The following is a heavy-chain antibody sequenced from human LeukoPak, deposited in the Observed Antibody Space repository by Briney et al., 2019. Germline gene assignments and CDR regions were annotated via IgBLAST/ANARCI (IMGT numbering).Heavy chain of an antibody. CDR3: ARDGVSGYTTSWYDY. J-gene: IGHJ4*02. D-gene: IGHD6-13*01. CDR1: GFTFSNYW. Sequence: GGSLRLSCAASGFTFSNYWMSWVRQAPGRGPEWVANIKQDGSERYYVDSVKGRFTVSRDNAKNSLYLQMNSLRAEDTAVYSCARDGVSGYTTSWYDYWGQGTLVTVSS. V-gene: IGHV3-7*01. CDR2: IKQDGSER.